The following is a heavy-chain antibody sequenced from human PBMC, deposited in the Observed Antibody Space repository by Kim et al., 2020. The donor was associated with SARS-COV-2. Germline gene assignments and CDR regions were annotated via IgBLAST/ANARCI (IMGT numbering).Heavy chain of an antibody. V-gene: IGHV3-48*02. Sequence: GRYTIARDNAKNSLYLQMNSLRDEETAVYYCATMGEYYDILTGYYPWDYWGQGTLVTVSS. J-gene: IGHJ4*02. CDR3: ATMGEYYDILTGYYPWDY. D-gene: IGHD3-9*01.